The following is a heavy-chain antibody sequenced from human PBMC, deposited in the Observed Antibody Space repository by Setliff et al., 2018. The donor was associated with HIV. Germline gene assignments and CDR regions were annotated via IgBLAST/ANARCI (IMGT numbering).Heavy chain of an antibody. J-gene: IGHJ3*02. CDR2: IYTSGST. CDR1: GGSMNSYY. CDR3: ARHSDFWSEDAFDI. V-gene: IGHV4-4*09. D-gene: IGHD3-3*01. Sequence: SETLSLTCTVSGGSMNSYYWSWIRQPPGKGLEWIGYIYTSGSTKYNPSLKSRVTILVDPSKNQFSLRLSSVAAADTAVYYCARHSDFWSEDAFDIWGQGTMVTVSS.